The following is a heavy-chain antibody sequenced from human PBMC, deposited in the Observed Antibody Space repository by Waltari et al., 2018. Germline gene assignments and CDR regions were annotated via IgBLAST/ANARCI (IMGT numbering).Heavy chain of an antibody. V-gene: IGHV3-7*01. J-gene: IGHJ3*02. CDR3: ARDRAFDI. Sequence: EVQLVESGGGLVQPGGSLRLSCAASGFTFSSYWMSWVRQAPGKGLGWVANIKQDGSEKDYVDSVKGLFTISRDNAKNSLYLQRNSLRAEDTAVYYCARDRAFDIWGQGTMVTVSS. CDR1: GFTFSSYW. CDR2: IKQDGSEK.